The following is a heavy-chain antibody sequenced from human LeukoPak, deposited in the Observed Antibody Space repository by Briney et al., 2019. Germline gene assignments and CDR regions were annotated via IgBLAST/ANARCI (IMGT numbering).Heavy chain of an antibody. CDR1: GFTYSSYA. V-gene: IGHV3-23*01. CDR2: ISGSGGST. D-gene: IGHD2-21*02. J-gene: IGHJ4*02. CDR3: AKDPSVVVTATLDY. Sequence: GGSLRLSCAASGFTYSSYAMSWVRQAPGKGLEWVSAISGSGGSTYYADSVKGRFTISRDNSKNTLYLQMNSLRAGDTAVYYCAKDPSVVVTATLDYWGQGTLVTVSS.